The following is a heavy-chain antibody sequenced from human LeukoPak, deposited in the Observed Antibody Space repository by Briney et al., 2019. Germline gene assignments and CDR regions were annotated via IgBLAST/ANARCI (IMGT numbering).Heavy chain of an antibody. CDR1: GFTFSNAW. J-gene: IGHJ3*02. CDR2: IKSKTDGGKT. V-gene: IGHV3-15*01. D-gene: IGHD1-26*01. Sequence: PGGSLRLSCAAAGFTFSNAWMSWVRQARGKGLEWVGRIKSKTDGGKTDYAAPVNGRFTISRDDSKNTLYLQMNSLKTEDTAVYYCTKQVRGSYFAFDIWGQGTMVTVSS. CDR3: TKQVRGSYFAFDI.